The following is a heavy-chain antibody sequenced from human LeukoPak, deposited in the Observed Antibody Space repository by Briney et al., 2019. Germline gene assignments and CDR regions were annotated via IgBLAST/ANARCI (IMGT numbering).Heavy chain of an antibody. J-gene: IGHJ6*03. Sequence: ASVKVSCTASGYTFTSSGISWVRRAPGQGLEWMGWISAYNGNTNYARKLQGRVTMTTDTSTSTAYMELRSLRSDDTAVYYCARGGIAAAGPILTRYYYMDVWGKGTTVTVSS. V-gene: IGHV1-18*01. CDR1: GYTFTSSG. D-gene: IGHD6-13*01. CDR3: ARGGIAAAGPILTRYYYMDV. CDR2: ISAYNGNT.